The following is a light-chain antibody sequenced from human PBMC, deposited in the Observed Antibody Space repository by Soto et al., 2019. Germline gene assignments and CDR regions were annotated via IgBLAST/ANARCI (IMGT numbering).Light chain of an antibody. J-gene: IGKJ4*01. CDR1: QSISKW. CDR2: DAS. CDR3: QQYESYPLT. Sequence: DIQMTQSPSTLSASVGDRVTLTCRASQSISKWLAWHQQKPGKAPKLLIYDASSLESGVPSRFSGSGTGTEFTLTISSLQPDDFATYYCQQYESYPLTFGGGNKVEI. V-gene: IGKV1-5*01.